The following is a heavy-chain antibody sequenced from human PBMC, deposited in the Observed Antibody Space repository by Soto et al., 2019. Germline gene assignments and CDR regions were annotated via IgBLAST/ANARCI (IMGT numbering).Heavy chain of an antibody. V-gene: IGHV1-24*01. J-gene: IGHJ6*02. CDR2: FDPEDGET. D-gene: IGHD5-18*01. Sequence: GASVNVSCKASGYTFTNYDLIWLRLVTGQGREWMGGFDPEDGETIYAQKFQGRVTMTEDTSTDTAYMELSSLRSEDTAVYYCATSPRGYSYGPAYYYYGMDVWGQGTTVTVSS. CDR3: ATSPRGYSYGPAYYYYGMDV. CDR1: GYTFTNY.